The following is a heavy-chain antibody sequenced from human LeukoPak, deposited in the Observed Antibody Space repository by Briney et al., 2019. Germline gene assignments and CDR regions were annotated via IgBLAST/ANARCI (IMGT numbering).Heavy chain of an antibody. V-gene: IGHV1-18*04. Sequence: ASVKVSCKASGYTFTGYYMHWVRQAPGQGLEWMGWISAYNGDTNYAQKLQGRVTMTTDTSTSTAYMELRSLRSDDTAVYYCARVRGYSYGYNHWGQGTLVTVSS. J-gene: IGHJ4*02. CDR1: GYTFTGYY. D-gene: IGHD5-18*01. CDR2: ISAYNGDT. CDR3: ARVRGYSYGYNH.